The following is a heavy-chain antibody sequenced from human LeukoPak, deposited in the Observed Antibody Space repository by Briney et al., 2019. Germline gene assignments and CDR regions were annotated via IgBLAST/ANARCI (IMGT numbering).Heavy chain of an antibody. V-gene: IGHV3-74*01. CDR2: INSDGSST. Sequence: GGSLRLSCAASGFTFSSYWMHWVRQAPGKGLVWVSRINSDGSSTSYADSVKGRFTISRDNAKNTLYLQMNSLRAEDTAVYYCARELIYDSSGYYFGYWGQGTLVTVSS. CDR1: GFTFSSYW. D-gene: IGHD3-22*01. CDR3: ARELIYDSSGYYFGY. J-gene: IGHJ4*02.